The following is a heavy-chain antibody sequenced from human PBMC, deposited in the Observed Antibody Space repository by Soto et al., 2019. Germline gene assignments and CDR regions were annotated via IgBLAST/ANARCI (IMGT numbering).Heavy chain of an antibody. J-gene: IGHJ4*02. D-gene: IGHD3-22*01. CDR3: ARHPEYYYDSSGYSDY. CDR2: IYYSGST. V-gene: IGHV4-39*01. CDR1: GGSISSSSYY. Sequence: QLQLQESGPGLVKPSETLSLTCTVSGGSISSSSYYWGWIRQPPGKGLEWIGSIYYSGSTYYNPSLKRRVTISVDTSKNQFSLKLSSVTAADTAVYYCARHPEYYYDSSGYSDYWGQGTLVTVSS.